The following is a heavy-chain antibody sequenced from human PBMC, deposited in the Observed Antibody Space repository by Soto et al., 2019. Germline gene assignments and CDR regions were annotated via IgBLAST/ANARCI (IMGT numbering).Heavy chain of an antibody. Sequence: QVQLQQWGAGLLKPSETLSLTCAVYGGSFSGYYWSWIRQPPGKGLEWIGEINHSGSTNYNPSLKSRVTLSVDTSKNQFSLKLSSVTAADTAVYYCARASRYCSSTSCYVYYMDVWGKGTTVTVSS. CDR1: GGSFSGYY. CDR3: ARASRYCSSTSCYVYYMDV. V-gene: IGHV4-34*01. D-gene: IGHD2-2*01. CDR2: INHSGST. J-gene: IGHJ6*03.